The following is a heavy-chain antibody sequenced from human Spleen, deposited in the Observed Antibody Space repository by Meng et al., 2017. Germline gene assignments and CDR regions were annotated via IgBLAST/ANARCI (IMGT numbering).Heavy chain of an antibody. CDR2: IYSSSTYI. D-gene: IGHD4-23*01. CDR1: GFTFSHYS. V-gene: IGHV3-21*01. Sequence: VQLVGDGGGLVKPGGSLRLSCAASGFTFSHYSMNWVRQAPGKGLEWVSSIYSSSTYIYYADSVKGRFTISRDNAKNSLYLQMNSLRAEDTAVYYCARDYGGNSGGYWGQGTLVTVSS. CDR3: ARDYGGNSGGY. J-gene: IGHJ4*02.